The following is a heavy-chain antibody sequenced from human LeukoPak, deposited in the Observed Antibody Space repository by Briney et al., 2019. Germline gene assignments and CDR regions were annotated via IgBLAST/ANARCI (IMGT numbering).Heavy chain of an antibody. CDR3: AANYGSGRIFDY. J-gene: IGHJ4*02. V-gene: IGHV3-21*01. CDR2: ISSSSSYI. D-gene: IGHD3-10*01. CDR1: GFTFSSYS. Sequence: GGSLRLSCAASGFTFSSYSMNWVRQAPGKGLEWVSSISSSSSYIYYADSVKGRFTISRDNSKNTLYLQMNSLRAEDTAVYYCAANYGSGRIFDYWGQGTLVTVSS.